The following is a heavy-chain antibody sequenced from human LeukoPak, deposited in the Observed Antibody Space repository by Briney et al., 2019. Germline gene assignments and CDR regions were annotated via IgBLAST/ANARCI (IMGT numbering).Heavy chain of an antibody. J-gene: IGHJ4*02. D-gene: IGHD2-21*02. CDR3: ARDLDIVVVTARSGFDY. CDR2: INPNSGGT. Sequence: RASVKVSCKASGYTFTGYYMHCVRQAPGQGLEWMGWINPNSGGTNYAQKFQGRVTMTRDTSISTAYMELSRLRSDDTAVYYCARDLDIVVVTARSGFDYWGQGTLVTVSS. CDR1: GYTFTGYY. V-gene: IGHV1-2*02.